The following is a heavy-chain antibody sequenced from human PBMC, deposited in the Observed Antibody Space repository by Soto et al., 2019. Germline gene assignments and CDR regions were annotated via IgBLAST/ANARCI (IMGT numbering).Heavy chain of an antibody. D-gene: IGHD4-17*01. J-gene: IGHJ5*02. CDR1: GGSISSGAYY. CDR3: ARGPLRRQTQNWFDP. V-gene: IGHV4-31*03. CDR2: IYYTGST. Sequence: SETLSLTCTVSGGSISSGAYYWSWIRQHPGKGLEWIGYIYYTGSTYYNPSLKSRVTISVDTSKNQFSLKLSSVTAADTAVYYCARGPLRRQTQNWFDPWGQGTLVTVSS.